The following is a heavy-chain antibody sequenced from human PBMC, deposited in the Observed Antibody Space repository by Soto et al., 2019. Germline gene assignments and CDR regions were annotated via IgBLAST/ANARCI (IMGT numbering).Heavy chain of an antibody. CDR1: GFTFSDYY. CDR3: ASMAVAGMDWFDP. V-gene: IGHV3-11*06. D-gene: IGHD6-19*01. CDR2: ISSSSSYT. J-gene: IGHJ5*02. Sequence: KSGGSLRLSCAASGFTFSDYYMSWIRQAPGKGLEWVSYISSSSSYTNYADSVKGRFTISRDNAKNSLYLQMNSLRAEDTAVYYCASMAVAGMDWFDPWGQGTLVTVSS.